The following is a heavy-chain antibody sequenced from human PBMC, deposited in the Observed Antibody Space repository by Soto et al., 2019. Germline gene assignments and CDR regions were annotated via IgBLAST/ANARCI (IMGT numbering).Heavy chain of an antibody. D-gene: IGHD2-8*02. Sequence: RLQLQESGPGVVKPSETLSLACSISGGSIRSNDYFWGWVRQPPGKGLEWIGSIYSNGGTHYSPSLMSRATVSLDMSNNQFFLTVRSVTTAVTAVYYCATFLVGATARNDFDSWGQGTLVTISS. J-gene: IGHJ4*02. CDR1: GGSIRSNDYF. V-gene: IGHV4-39*06. CDR3: ATFLVGATARNDFDS. CDR2: IYSNGGT.